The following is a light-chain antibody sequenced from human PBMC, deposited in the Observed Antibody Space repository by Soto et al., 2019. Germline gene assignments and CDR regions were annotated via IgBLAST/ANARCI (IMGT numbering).Light chain of an antibody. CDR3: QQYEDLPLT. Sequence: DIQMTQSPSALSASVGDRVTITCRASQDISNSLNWYQQKPGKAPKLLIFDASSVETGVPSRFSGSGSGTDFTFTITSLQPEDIGTYHCQQYEDLPLTFGGGTKVEIK. J-gene: IGKJ4*01. V-gene: IGKV1-33*01. CDR1: QDISNS. CDR2: DAS.